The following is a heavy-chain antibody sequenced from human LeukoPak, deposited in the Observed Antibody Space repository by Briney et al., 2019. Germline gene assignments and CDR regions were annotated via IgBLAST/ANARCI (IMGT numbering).Heavy chain of an antibody. Sequence: PSETLSLTCAVYGGSFSGYYWSWIRQPPGKGLEWIGEINHSGSTNYNPSLKSRVTISVDTSKNQFSLKLSSVTAADTAVYYCARVSPQFDPWGRGTLVTVSS. V-gene: IGHV4-34*01. J-gene: IGHJ5*02. CDR3: ARVSPQFDP. CDR1: GGSFSGYY. CDR2: INHSGST.